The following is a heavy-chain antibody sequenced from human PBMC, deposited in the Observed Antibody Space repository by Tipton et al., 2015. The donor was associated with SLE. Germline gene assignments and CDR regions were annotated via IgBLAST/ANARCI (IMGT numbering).Heavy chain of an antibody. CDR3: ARVRLDLEWFRPLGMDV. D-gene: IGHD3-3*01. CDR1: GYTFTSYA. V-gene: IGHV7-4-1*02. CDR2: INTNTGNP. Sequence: QLVQSGAEVKKPGASVKVSCKASGYTFTSYAMNWVRQAPGQGLEWMGWINTNTGNPTYAQGFTGRFVFSLDTSVSTAYLQISSLKAEDTAVYYCARVRLDLEWFRPLGMDVWGQGTTVTVSS. J-gene: IGHJ6*02.